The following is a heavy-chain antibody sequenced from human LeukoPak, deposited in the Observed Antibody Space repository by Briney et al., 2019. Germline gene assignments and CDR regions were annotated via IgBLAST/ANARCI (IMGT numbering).Heavy chain of an antibody. D-gene: IGHD6-13*01. V-gene: IGHV4-34*01. CDR2: IYHSGST. Sequence: SETLSLTCAVYGGSFSGYYWSWVRQPPGKGLEWIGEIYHSGSTNYNPSLKSRVTISVDKSKNQFSLKLSSVTAADTAVYYCARLAAAGTSSIYKFDYWGQGTLVTVSS. J-gene: IGHJ4*02. CDR3: ARLAAAGTSSIYKFDY. CDR1: GGSFSGYY.